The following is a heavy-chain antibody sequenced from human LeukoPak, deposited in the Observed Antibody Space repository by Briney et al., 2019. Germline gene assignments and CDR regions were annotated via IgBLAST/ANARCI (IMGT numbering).Heavy chain of an antibody. Sequence: SETLSLTCTVSGGSISSYYWSWIRQPPGKGLEWIGYIYYSGSTNYNPSLKSRVTISVDTSKNQFSLKLSSVTAADTAVYYCAREWRASCSGSYYGFSWFDPWGQGTLVTVSS. CDR2: IYYSGST. CDR3: AREWRASCSGSYYGFSWFDP. V-gene: IGHV4-59*01. D-gene: IGHD1-26*01. J-gene: IGHJ5*02. CDR1: GGSISSYY.